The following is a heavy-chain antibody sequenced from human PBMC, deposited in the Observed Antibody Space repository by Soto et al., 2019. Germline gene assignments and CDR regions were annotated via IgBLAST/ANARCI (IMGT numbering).Heavy chain of an antibody. J-gene: IGHJ4*02. CDR3: TKDMGSYASGYYCYFDY. CDR1: GFIFDDYA. D-gene: IGHD5-12*01. V-gene: IGHV3-9*01. CDR2: IGWNSGSI. Sequence: EVQLVESGGGLVQPGRSLRLSCAASGFIFDDYAMHWVRQVPGKGLEWVSGIGWNSGSIGYADSVKGRFTISRDNAKNSLYLQMNSLRAEDTAFYYCTKDMGSYASGYYCYFDYWAQGTLVTVSS.